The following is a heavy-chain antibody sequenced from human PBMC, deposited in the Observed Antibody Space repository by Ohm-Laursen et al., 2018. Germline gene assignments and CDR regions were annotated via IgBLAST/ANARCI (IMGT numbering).Heavy chain of an antibody. J-gene: IGHJ3*02. CDR1: GYSVGITNW. CDR3: ATILPGTWYAFDM. Sequence: SQTLSLTCAVSGYSVGITNWWAWIRRPPGKGLGWIGYMYYSGITYYNPSLKSRVTMSIDTSKNQVSLKLNSVTAVDTAMYYCATILPGTWYAFDMWGQGTMVTVSS. V-gene: IGHV4-28*02. CDR2: MYYSGIT. D-gene: IGHD1-1*01.